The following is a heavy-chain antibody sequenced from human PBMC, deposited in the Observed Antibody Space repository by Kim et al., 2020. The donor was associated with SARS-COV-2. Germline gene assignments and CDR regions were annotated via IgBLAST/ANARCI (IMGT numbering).Heavy chain of an antibody. Sequence: SETLSLTCAVSGGSISSSNWWSWVRQPPGKGLEWIGEIYHSGSTNYNPSLKSRVNISVDKSKNQFSLKLSSVTAADTAVYYCARVGISCSSTSCYGPRDAVDIWGQGTMVTVSS. CDR3: ARVGISCSSTSCYGPRDAVDI. J-gene: IGHJ3*02. CDR2: IYHSGST. V-gene: IGHV4-4*02. D-gene: IGHD2-2*01. CDR1: GGSISSSNW.